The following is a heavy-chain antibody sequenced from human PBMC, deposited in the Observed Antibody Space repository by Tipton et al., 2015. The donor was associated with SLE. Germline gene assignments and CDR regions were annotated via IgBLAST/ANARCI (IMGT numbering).Heavy chain of an antibody. CDR3: AREGYSSPKRCFDY. Sequence: GSLRLSCAASGFTVSSNYMSWVRQAPGKGLEWVSVIYSGGSTYYADSVKGRFTISRHNSKNTLYLQMNSLRAEDTAVYYCAREGYSSPKRCFDYWGQGTLVTVSS. D-gene: IGHD6-13*01. V-gene: IGHV3-53*04. CDR1: GFTVSSNY. J-gene: IGHJ4*02. CDR2: IYSGGST.